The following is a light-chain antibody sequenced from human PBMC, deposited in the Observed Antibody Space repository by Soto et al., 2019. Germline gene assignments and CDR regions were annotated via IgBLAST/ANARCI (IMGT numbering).Light chain of an antibody. CDR3: QQRINWPT. V-gene: IGKV3-11*01. CDR1: QSVSRY. CDR2: DAS. J-gene: IGKJ5*01. Sequence: EIVLTQSTATLSLSPGERATLSCRASQSVSRYLAWYQQKPGQAPSLLIYDASNRATGIPARFSGSGSGTDFTLTISSLEPEDFALYYCQQRINWPTFGQGTRLEIK.